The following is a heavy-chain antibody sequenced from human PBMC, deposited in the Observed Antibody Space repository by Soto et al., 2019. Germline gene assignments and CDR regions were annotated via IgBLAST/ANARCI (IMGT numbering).Heavy chain of an antibody. CDR3: AGVGLARRRITMVRGVIDWFDP. V-gene: IGHV3-21*01. Sequence: GGSLRLSCAASGFTFSSYSMNWVRQAPGKGLEWVSSISSSSSYIYYADSVKGRFTTSRDNAKNSLYLQMNSLRAEDTAVYYCAGVGLARRRITMVRGVIDWFDPWGQGTLVTVSS. CDR1: GFTFSSYS. CDR2: ISSSSSYI. J-gene: IGHJ5*02. D-gene: IGHD3-10*01.